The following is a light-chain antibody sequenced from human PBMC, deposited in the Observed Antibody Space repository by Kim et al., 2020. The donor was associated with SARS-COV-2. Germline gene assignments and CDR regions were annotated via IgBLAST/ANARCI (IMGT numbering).Light chain of an antibody. CDR2: DAS. J-gene: IGKJ3*01. CDR3: QQYNDWPPFT. V-gene: IGKV3-15*01. Sequence: SPGERVTLSCRASQSVSNNLAWYQQKPGQAPRLLIYDASTRATGIPVRFSGSGSGTEFTLTINSLQSEDLAVYYCQQYNDWPPFTFGPGTKGGYQT. CDR1: QSVSNN.